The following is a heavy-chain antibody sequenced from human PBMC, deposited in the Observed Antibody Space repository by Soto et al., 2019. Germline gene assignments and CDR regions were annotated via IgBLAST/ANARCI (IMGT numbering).Heavy chain of an antibody. Sequence: QVQLQESGPGLVMPSETLSLTCTVSGDSISGSPYFWGWMRQPPGKRLEWIGSIFYDGHTLYTPSLKSRVTISVDTSKNQFSLYLTSVAAADTAIYVCARLQAAVPHYWGQGILVTVSS. D-gene: IGHD6-13*01. CDR3: ARLQAAVPHY. V-gene: IGHV4-39*01. CDR2: IFYDGHT. J-gene: IGHJ4*02. CDR1: GDSISGSPYF.